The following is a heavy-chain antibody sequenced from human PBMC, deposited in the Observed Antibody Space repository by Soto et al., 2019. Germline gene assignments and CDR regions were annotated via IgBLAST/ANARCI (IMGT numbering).Heavy chain of an antibody. CDR2: INAHSGGT. D-gene: IGHD3-22*01. CDR1: GFSFTGYY. Sequence: GASVKVSCKASGFSFTGYYIHWLRQAPGQGLEWMGWINAHSGGTEYAQKFQGRVTLTRDTSIATAYLTLTSLTSDDTAVYYCAHGPYSSGYFSPPIYWGQGTLVTRLL. V-gene: IGHV1-2*02. J-gene: IGHJ4*02. CDR3: AHGPYSSGYFSPPIY.